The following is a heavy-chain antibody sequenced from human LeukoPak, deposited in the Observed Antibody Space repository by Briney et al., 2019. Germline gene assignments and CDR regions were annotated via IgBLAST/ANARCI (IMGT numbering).Heavy chain of an antibody. V-gene: IGHV3-21*01. D-gene: IGHD3-22*01. J-gene: IGHJ4*02. Sequence: GGSLRLSCAASEFTFNSYSFNWIRQPPGGRLEWVSSISSGSTYIYYSDSVKGRFTVSRDNAKNSLFLQMNNLRAEDTAVYYCARDPFYYDAAGSDDYWGQGTLVTVSS. CDR3: ARDPFYYDAAGSDDY. CDR1: EFTFNSYS. CDR2: ISSGSTYI.